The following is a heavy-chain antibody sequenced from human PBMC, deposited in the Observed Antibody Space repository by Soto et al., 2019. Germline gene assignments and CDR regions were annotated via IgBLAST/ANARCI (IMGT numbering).Heavy chain of an antibody. J-gene: IGHJ4*02. V-gene: IGHV1-3*01. D-gene: IGHD3-22*01. CDR1: GYTFTSYA. CDR2: INAGNGNT. Sequence: ASVKVSCKASGYTFTSYAMHWVRQAPGQRLEWMGWINAGNGNTKYSQKLQGRVTITRDTSTSTAYMELSSLRSDDTAVYYCAGARDSGGYPVAYWGQGTLVTVSS. CDR3: AGARDSGGYPVAY.